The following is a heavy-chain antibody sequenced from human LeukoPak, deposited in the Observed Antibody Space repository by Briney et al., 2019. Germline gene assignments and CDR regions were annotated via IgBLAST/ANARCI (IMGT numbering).Heavy chain of an antibody. D-gene: IGHD2-15*01. CDR1: GFTFSNYG. Sequence: GGSLRLSCAGSGFTFSNYGMNWVRQAPGKGLEWVAVIWYDGSNKYYADSVKGRFTISRDNSENTVYLQMNSPRAEDTAVYYCARLGSKWSFDYWGQGTLVTVSS. J-gene: IGHJ4*02. CDR3: ARLGSKWSFDY. CDR2: IWYDGSNK. V-gene: IGHV3-33*01.